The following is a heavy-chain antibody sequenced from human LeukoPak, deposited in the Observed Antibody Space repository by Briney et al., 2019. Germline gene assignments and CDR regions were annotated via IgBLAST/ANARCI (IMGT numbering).Heavy chain of an antibody. J-gene: IGHJ5*02. CDR2: ISSSGTSI. D-gene: IGHD6-13*01. CDR3: ARRSPAAAWFDP. Sequence: GGSLRLSCAASGFTFSDYYMSWIRQAPGKGLEWVSYISSSGTSIYYADSVKGRFTISRDNAKNSLYLQMNSLRVEDTAVCYCARRSPAAAWFDPWGQGTLVTVSS. CDR1: GFTFSDYY. V-gene: IGHV3-11*01.